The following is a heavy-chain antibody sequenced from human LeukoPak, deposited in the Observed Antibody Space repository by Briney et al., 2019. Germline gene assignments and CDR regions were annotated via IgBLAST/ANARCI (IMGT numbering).Heavy chain of an antibody. CDR2: INSDGGAT. CDR3: ARDGSLPDY. V-gene: IGHV3-74*01. J-gene: IGHJ4*02. Sequence: GGSLRLSCAAPGFTFSGYWMHWVRQAPGKGLVWVSRINSDGGATSYADSVQGRFTISRDNAKNTLYLQMNSLRAEDTAVYYCARDGSLPDYWGQGTLVTVSA. CDR1: GFTFSGYW.